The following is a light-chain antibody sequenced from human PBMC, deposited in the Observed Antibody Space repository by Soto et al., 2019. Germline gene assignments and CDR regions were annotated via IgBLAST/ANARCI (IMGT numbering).Light chain of an antibody. CDR3: QAWDSSTALVV. CDR1: KLEYKY. Sequence: SYELIQPPSVSVSPGHAVSISCSGDKLEYKYVCWYQQKPGQAPVLVIYQDSKRPSGIPGRFSGSKFGNTATLTISGTQTMDEADYYCQAWDSSTALVVFGTGTKATVL. CDR2: QDS. V-gene: IGLV3-1*01. J-gene: IGLJ1*01.